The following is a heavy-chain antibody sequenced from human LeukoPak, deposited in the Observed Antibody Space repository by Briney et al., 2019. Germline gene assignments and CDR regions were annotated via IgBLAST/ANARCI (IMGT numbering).Heavy chain of an antibody. D-gene: IGHD1-1*01. Sequence: GGSLRLSCAASGLTFSSYAMNWVRQAPQKGLEWVSSISSRSSYIYYADSMKGRFTISRDNAKKSLYLQMSSLRAEDTAVYYCARDAPPGLELDYWGQGTLVIVSS. V-gene: IGHV3-21*01. J-gene: IGHJ4*02. CDR3: ARDAPPGLELDY. CDR2: ISSRSSYI. CDR1: GLTFSSYA.